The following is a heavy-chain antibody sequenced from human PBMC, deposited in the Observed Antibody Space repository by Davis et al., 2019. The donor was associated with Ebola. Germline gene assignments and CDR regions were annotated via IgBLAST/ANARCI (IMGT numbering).Heavy chain of an antibody. CDR3: ARDADEYQLLYGVDY. CDR1: GFTFSASA. J-gene: IGHJ4*02. D-gene: IGHD2-2*02. CDR2: IKSKANSYAT. V-gene: IGHV3-73*01. Sequence: PGGSLRLSCAASGFTFSASAMHWVRQASGKGLEWVGRIKSKANSYATAYAASVKGRFTISRDDSKNTAYLQMNSLKTEDTAVYYCARDADEYQLLYGVDYWGQGTLVTVSS.